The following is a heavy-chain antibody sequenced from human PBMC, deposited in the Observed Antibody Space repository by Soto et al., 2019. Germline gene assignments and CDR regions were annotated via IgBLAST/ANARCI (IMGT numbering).Heavy chain of an antibody. CDR2: ISYDGSDN. D-gene: IGHD2-15*01. J-gene: IGHJ4*02. CDR3: AKGCAPSRGCSGGRCYGVFDK. CDR1: GFTFDTYG. V-gene: IGHV3-30*18. Sequence: QVQLVESGGGVVQPGTSLRLSCAASGFTFDTYGMHWVRQAPGKGLEWVAAISYDGSDNYYADSVRGRFTISRDNSKNTLDLQMNTLRAEATAISFCAKGCAPSRGCSGGRCYGVFDKWGQGNLVTVSS.